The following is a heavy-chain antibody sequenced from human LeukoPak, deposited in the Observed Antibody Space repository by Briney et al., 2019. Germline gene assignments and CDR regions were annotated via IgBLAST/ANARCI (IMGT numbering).Heavy chain of an antibody. V-gene: IGHV1-69*13. Sequence: GASVKVSCKASGGTFSSYAISWVRQAPGQGLEWMGGIIPIFGTANYAQKFQGRVTITADESTSTAYMELSSLRSEDTAVYYCARGETGYSSGWYVYWGQGTLVTVSS. CDR1: GGTFSSYA. CDR2: IIPIFGTA. D-gene: IGHD6-19*01. CDR3: ARGETGYSSGWYVY. J-gene: IGHJ4*02.